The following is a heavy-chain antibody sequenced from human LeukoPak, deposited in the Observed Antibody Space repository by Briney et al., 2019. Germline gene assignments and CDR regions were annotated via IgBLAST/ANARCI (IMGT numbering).Heavy chain of an antibody. Sequence: ASVKVSCKASGYTFTGYYMHWVRQAPGQGLEWMGWINPNSGGTNYAQKFQGRVTMTRDTSISTAYMELSRLRSDDTAVYYCARDIVVVPAALGYMDVWGKGTTVTISS. V-gene: IGHV1-2*02. CDR3: ARDIVVVPAALGYMDV. CDR1: GYTFTGYY. D-gene: IGHD2-2*01. J-gene: IGHJ6*03. CDR2: INPNSGGT.